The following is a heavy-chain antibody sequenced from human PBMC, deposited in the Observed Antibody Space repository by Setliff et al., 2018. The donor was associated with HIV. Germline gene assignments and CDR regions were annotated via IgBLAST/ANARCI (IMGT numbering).Heavy chain of an antibody. V-gene: IGHV4-39*02. CDR3: TRDQIAAPRPFDY. Sequence: PSETLSLTCNVSGFSFRNSFYNWGWIRQPPGKGLEWIGEVNHKGVANSSPSLRRRATISADTSKNQFSLRLSSVTAADTALYFCTRDQIAAPRPFDYWGQGTLVTVSS. D-gene: IGHD2-21*01. J-gene: IGHJ4*02. CDR1: GFSFRNSFYN. CDR2: VNHKGVA.